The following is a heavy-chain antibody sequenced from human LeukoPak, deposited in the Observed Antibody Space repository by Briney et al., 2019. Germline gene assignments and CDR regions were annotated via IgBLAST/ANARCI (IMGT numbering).Heavy chain of an antibody. CDR1: GLNFRKYW. Sequence: PGGSLRLSCSTSGLNFRKYWMSWVRQAPGKGLEWVANINQDGGEKYFVDSVKGRFTISRDNAENSLYLQMNSLGAEDTAVYYCATHEILTGYPYFDYWGQGTLVTVSS. CDR2: INQDGGEK. CDR3: ATHEILTGYPYFDY. J-gene: IGHJ4*02. V-gene: IGHV3-7*01. D-gene: IGHD3-9*01.